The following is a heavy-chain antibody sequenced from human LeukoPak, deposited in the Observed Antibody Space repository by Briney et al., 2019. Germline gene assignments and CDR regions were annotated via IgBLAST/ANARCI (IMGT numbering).Heavy chain of an antibody. CDR3: AAVAQAKYFAY. Sequence: GGSLRLSCAASGFTFSSYAMSWVRQAPGKGLEWVSSVSGSGGSTYYADSVKGRFTISRDNSKNTLYLQMNSLRAEDTAVYYCAAVAQAKYFAYWGQGTLVTVSS. CDR1: GFTFSSYA. CDR2: VSGSGGST. V-gene: IGHV3-23*01. D-gene: IGHD3-10*01. J-gene: IGHJ4*02.